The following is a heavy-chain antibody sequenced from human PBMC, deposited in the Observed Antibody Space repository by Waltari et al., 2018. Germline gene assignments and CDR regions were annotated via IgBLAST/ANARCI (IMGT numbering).Heavy chain of an antibody. CDR3: ARELRVGWFDP. CDR1: GFTFSSYN. V-gene: IGHV3-48*01. CDR2: ISSNRNTV. D-gene: IGHD4-17*01. J-gene: IGHJ5*02. Sequence: EVQLVESGGGLVQPGGSLRLSCAASGFTFSSYNMNWVRQAPGKGREWISHISSNRNTVYYADSVRGRFTISRDNGQNSLYLQMNNLSAEDTAIYYCARELRVGWFDPWGQGTLVTVSS.